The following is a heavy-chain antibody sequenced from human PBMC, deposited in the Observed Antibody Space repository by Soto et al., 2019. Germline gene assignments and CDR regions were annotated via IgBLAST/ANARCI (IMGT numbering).Heavy chain of an antibody. V-gene: IGHV1-69*01. D-gene: IGHD4-4*01. CDR3: ARFSTVTNGYYYYGMDV. Sequence: QVQLVQSGAEVKKPGSSVKVSCKASGGTFSSYAISWVRQAPGQGLEWMGGIIPIFGTANYAQKFQDRVTITADESTSTAYMELSSLRSEDTAVYYCARFSTVTNGYYYYGMDVWGQGTTVTVSS. CDR2: IIPIFGTA. J-gene: IGHJ6*02. CDR1: GGTFSSYA.